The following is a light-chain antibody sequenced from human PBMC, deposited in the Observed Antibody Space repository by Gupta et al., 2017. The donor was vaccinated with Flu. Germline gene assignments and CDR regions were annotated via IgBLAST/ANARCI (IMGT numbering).Light chain of an antibody. Sequence: EIVLTQSPGTLSLSPGERVTLSCRASQSLSDSYLAWYQQKPGQAPRLLIYGASSRATGLPDRFSGSGSGTDFTLTINRLEPEDFAVYYCQHYGTSPYSFGQGTKLEIK. CDR3: QHYGTSPYS. CDR1: QSLSDSY. CDR2: GAS. J-gene: IGKJ2*03. V-gene: IGKV3-20*01.